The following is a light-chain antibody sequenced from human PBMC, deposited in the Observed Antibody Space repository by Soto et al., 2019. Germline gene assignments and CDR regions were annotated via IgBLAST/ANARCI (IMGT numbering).Light chain of an antibody. V-gene: IGLV2-8*01. CDR3: FSYTSSGTYV. Sequence: QSALAQPPSASGSPGQSVAISCTGTSSDVGGYNYVSWYQQHPGKTPKLMIYEVNKRPSGVPDRFSGSKSGNTASLTISGLQAEDVTDYYCFSYTSSGTYVFGTGTKLTVL. CDR2: EVN. J-gene: IGLJ1*01. CDR1: SSDVGGYNY.